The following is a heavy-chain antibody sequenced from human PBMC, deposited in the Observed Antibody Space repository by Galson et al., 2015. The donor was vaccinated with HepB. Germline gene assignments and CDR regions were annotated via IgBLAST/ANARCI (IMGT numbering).Heavy chain of an antibody. CDR3: ARSGSHIMVVIASANPDAFDI. J-gene: IGHJ3*02. V-gene: IGHV1-18*01. CDR2: ISAYNGNT. D-gene: IGHD2-21*01. Sequence: SVKVSCKASGYTFTSYGISWVRQAPGQGLEWMGWISAYNGNTNYAQKLQGRVTMTTDTSTSTAYMELRSLRSDDTAVYYCARSGSHIMVVIASANPDAFDIWGQGTMVTVSS. CDR1: GYTFTSYG.